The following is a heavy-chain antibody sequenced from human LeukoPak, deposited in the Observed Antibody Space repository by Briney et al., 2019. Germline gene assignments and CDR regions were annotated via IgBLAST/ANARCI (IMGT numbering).Heavy chain of an antibody. CDR1: GGTFSSYA. CDR2: IIPIFGTA. Sequence: EASVKVSCKASGGTFSSYAISWVRQAPGQGLEWMGGIIPIFGTANYAQKFQGRVTLTTDTSTSTAYMELRSLTSDDTAVYFCARDIREMSTLTYYYYYGMDVWGQGTTVTVSS. J-gene: IGHJ6*02. CDR3: ARDIREMSTLTYYYYYGMDV. D-gene: IGHD5-24*01. V-gene: IGHV1-69*05.